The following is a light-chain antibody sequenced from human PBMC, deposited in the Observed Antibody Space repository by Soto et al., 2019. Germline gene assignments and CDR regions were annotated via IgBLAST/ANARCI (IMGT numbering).Light chain of an antibody. Sequence: QSVLTQPASVSGSPGQSITISCTGTSSDVGGYNYVSWYQQHPGKAPELMIYEVSNRPSGVSDRFSGSKSGNTASLIIFGLQAEDEDDYYCSSYTSSSAPYVFGTGTKVTVL. V-gene: IGLV2-14*01. CDR3: SSYTSSSAPYV. CDR1: SSDVGGYNY. CDR2: EVS. J-gene: IGLJ1*01.